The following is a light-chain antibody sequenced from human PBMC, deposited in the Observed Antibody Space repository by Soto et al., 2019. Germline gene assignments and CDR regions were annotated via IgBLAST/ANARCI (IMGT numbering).Light chain of an antibody. Sequence: EIVLTQSPATLSLSLGERATLSCRASQSVTSNYLAWYQQKPGQAPRLLIYGASSRATGIPDRFSGSGSGTDFTLTITRLEPEDFAVYFCQQYGSSPGTFGQGTKVDIK. J-gene: IGKJ1*01. CDR3: QQYGSSPGT. V-gene: IGKV3-20*01. CDR2: GAS. CDR1: QSVTSNY.